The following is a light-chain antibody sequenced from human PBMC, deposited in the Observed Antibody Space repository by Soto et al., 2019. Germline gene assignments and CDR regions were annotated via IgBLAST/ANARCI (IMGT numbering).Light chain of an antibody. CDR1: QGISRW. Sequence: DIQMTQSPSSVTASVGDRVTITCRASQGISRWLAWYQKKPGRAPKLLIYAASSLQSGVPVRFSGSGSGTDFTLSISSLEPEDVATYFCQQLDSSPLTLGQGTRLEIK. CDR3: QQLDSSPLT. CDR2: AAS. J-gene: IGKJ5*01. V-gene: IGKV1-12*01.